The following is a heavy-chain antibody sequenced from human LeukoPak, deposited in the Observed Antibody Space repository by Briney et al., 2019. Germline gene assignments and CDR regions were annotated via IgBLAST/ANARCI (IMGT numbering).Heavy chain of an antibody. D-gene: IGHD1-26*01. CDR2: ISWDGETT. V-gene: IGHV3-43*01. CDR1: RFTFDDYI. J-gene: IGHJ3*02. CDR3: ARGSGATRPAAAFDI. Sequence: GGSLRLSCAASRFTFDDYIMHWVRQAPGKGLEWVSLISWDGETTYYADSVKGRFTISRDNAKNSLYLQMNSLRAEDTAVYYCARGSGATRPAAAFDIWGQGTMVTVSS.